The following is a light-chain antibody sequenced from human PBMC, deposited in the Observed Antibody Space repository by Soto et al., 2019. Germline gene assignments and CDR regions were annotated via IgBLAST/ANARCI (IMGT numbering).Light chain of an antibody. J-gene: IGKJ4*01. CDR3: MQSLRPPLT. CDR2: LGS. Sequence: DIVMTQSPLSLPVTPGEPASISCRSSQSLLHSNGYNQLDWYLQKPGQSPQLLIYLGSNRASGVPDRFNGSGSGTDFTLKISRVEAEDVGIYYCMQSLRPPLTFGGGTKVEIK. CDR1: QSLLHSNGYNQ. V-gene: IGKV2-28*01.